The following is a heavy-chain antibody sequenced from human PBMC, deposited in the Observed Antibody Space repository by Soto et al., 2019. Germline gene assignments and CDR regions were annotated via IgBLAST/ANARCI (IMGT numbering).Heavy chain of an antibody. CDR3: SRITWYSSKQLEIDY. D-gene: IGHD6-19*01. Sequence: SGPTLVSPTQTLTLTCTFSGFSLSTSGMCVSWIRQPPGKALEWLALIDWDDDKYYSTSLKTRLTISKDTSKNQVVLTMTNMDPVDTATYYCSRITWYSSKQLEIDYWGQGTLVTVSS. V-gene: IGHV2-70*01. J-gene: IGHJ4*02. CDR2: IDWDDDK. CDR1: GFSLSTSGMC.